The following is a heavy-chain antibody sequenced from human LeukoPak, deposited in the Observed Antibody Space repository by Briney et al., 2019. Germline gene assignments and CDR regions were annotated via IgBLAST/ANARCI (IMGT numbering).Heavy chain of an antibody. D-gene: IGHD5-18*01. CDR2: ISYDGSNK. CDR1: GFTFSSCG. V-gene: IGHV3-30*18. CDR3: AKGDRENRLQLWSNYDY. Sequence: GGSLRLSCAASGFTFSSCGMHWVRRAPGKGLEWVAVISYDGSNKYYADSVKGRFTISRDNSKNTLYLQMNSLRAEDTAVYYCAKGDRENRLQLWSNYDYWGQGTLVTVSS. J-gene: IGHJ4*02.